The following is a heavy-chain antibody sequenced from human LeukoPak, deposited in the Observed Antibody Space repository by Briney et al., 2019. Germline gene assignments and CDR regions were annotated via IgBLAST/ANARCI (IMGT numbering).Heavy chain of an antibody. D-gene: IGHD6-13*01. Sequence: GGSLRLSCAASGFTFSSFGIHWVRQAPGKGLEWVAVISNDGSNKYYADSVKGRFTISRDNSKNTLFLQMNSLRAEDTAVYYCARGLTIAAAEVFDYRGQGTLVTVSS. CDR2: ISNDGSNK. J-gene: IGHJ4*02. CDR1: GFTFSSFG. CDR3: ARGLTIAAAEVFDY. V-gene: IGHV3-30*03.